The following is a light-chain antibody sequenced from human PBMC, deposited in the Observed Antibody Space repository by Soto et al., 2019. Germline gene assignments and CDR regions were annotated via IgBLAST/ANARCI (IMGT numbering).Light chain of an antibody. J-gene: IGKJ3*01. CDR2: GAS. V-gene: IGKV1-33*01. CDR3: QHYNNFPPFT. Sequence: DIQMTQSPSSLSASVGARVSITCQASQDIGNSLSWFQHKPGRAPKLLIYGASYLETGVPSRFRGSGSGTDFTFSIASLQPEDIATYYCQHYNNFPPFTFGPGTKVEIK. CDR1: QDIGNS.